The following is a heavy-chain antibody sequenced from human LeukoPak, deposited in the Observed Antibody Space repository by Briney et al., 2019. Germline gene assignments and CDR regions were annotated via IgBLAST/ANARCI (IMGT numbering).Heavy chain of an antibody. Sequence: GASVKVSCKASGYTFTGYYMHWVRQAPGQGLEWMEWINPNSGGTNYAQKFQGRVTMTRDTSISTAYMELSRLRSDDTAVYYCARSYGSGSYSSPAYWGQGTLVTVSS. CDR3: ARSYGSGSYSSPAY. CDR1: GYTFTGYY. D-gene: IGHD3-10*01. J-gene: IGHJ4*02. CDR2: INPNSGGT. V-gene: IGHV1-2*02.